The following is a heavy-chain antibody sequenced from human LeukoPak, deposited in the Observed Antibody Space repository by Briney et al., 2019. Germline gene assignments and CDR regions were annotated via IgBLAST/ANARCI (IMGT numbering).Heavy chain of an antibody. CDR3: ARHPTSRYYYYYYGMDV. J-gene: IGHJ6*02. V-gene: IGHV4-39*01. CDR1: GGSISSSSYY. CDR2: IYYSGST. D-gene: IGHD2/OR15-2a*01. Sequence: SETLSLTCTVSGGSISSSSYYWGWIRQPPGKGLEWIGSIYYSGSTYYNPSLKSRVTISVDTSKNQFSLKLSSVTAADMAVYYCARHPTSRYYYYYYGMDVWGQGTTVTVSS.